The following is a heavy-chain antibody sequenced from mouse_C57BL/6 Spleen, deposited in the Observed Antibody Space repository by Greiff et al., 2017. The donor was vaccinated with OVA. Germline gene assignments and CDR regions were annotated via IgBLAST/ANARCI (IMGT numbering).Heavy chain of an antibody. CDR1: GYTFTTYP. J-gene: IGHJ3*01. CDR3: ERRDTAQATLAY. Sequence: VQLQQSGAELVKPGASVKMSCKASGYTFTTYPIEWMKQNHGKSLEWIGNFHPYNDDTKYNEKFKGKATLTVEKSSSTVYLGLSRLTSDDSAVYCCERRDTAQATLAYWGQGTLVTVSA. V-gene: IGHV1-47*01. CDR2: FHPYNDDT. D-gene: IGHD3-2*02.